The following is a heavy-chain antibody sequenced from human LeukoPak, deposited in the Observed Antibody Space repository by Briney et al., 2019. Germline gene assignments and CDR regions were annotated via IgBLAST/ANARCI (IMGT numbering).Heavy chain of an antibody. CDR2: INHSGST. V-gene: IGHV4-34*01. J-gene: IGHJ4*02. CDR3: ARGGRDSSGYSPYYFDY. CDR1: GGSFSGYY. Sequence: SETLSLTCAVYGGSFSGYYWSWIRQPPGKGLGWIGEINHSGSTNYNPSLKSRVTISVDTSKNQFSLKLSSVTAADTAVYYCARGGRDSSGYSPYYFDYWGQGTLVTVSS. D-gene: IGHD3-22*01.